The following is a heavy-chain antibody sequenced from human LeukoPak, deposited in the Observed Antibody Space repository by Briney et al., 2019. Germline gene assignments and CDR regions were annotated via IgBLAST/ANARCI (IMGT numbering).Heavy chain of an antibody. CDR3: ARDLYYYDSSGWFRGYY. Sequence: ASVKVSCKASGYTFTSYGISWVRQAPGQGLEWMGWISAYNGNTNYAQKLQGRVTMTTDTSTSTAYMELRSLRSDDTAVYYCARDLYYYDSSGWFRGYYWGQGTLVTVSS. CDR1: GYTFTSYG. CDR2: ISAYNGNT. V-gene: IGHV1-18*01. J-gene: IGHJ4*02. D-gene: IGHD3-22*01.